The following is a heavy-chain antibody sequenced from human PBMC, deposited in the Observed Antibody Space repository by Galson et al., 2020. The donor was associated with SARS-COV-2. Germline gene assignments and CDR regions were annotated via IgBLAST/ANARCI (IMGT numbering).Heavy chain of an antibody. CDR3: ARSDPSLGYCSGGSCYVGSVDY. Sequence: GGSLRLSCAASGFTFSSYSMNWVRQAPGKGLEWVSYISSSSSTIYYADSVKGRFTISRDNAKNSLYLQMNSLRDEDTAVYYCARSDPSLGYCSGGSCYVGSVDYWGQGTLVTVSS. CDR1: GFTFSSYS. CDR2: ISSSSSTI. D-gene: IGHD2-15*01. J-gene: IGHJ4*02. V-gene: IGHV3-48*02.